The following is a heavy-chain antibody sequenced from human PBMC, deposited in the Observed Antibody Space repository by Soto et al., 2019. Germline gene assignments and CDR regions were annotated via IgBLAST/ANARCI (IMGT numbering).Heavy chain of an antibody. CDR3: ARDAITIFGVVSIAVYGMDV. J-gene: IGHJ6*02. D-gene: IGHD3-3*01. Sequence: ASVKGSCKASGYSFTSYGISWGRQAPVQGLEWMGWISAYNGNTNYAQKLQGRVAVTTDTSTSTAYMELRSLRSDDTAVYYCARDAITIFGVVSIAVYGMDVWGQGTTVTVSS. CDR1: GYSFTSYG. CDR2: ISAYNGNT. V-gene: IGHV1-18*01.